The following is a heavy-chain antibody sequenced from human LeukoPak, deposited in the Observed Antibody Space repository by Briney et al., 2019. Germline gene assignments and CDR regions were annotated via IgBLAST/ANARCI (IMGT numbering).Heavy chain of an antibody. Sequence: GGSLRLSCAASGFTVSSNYMSWVRQAPGKGREWVSVIYSGGSTYYADSVKGRFTISRDNSKNTLYLQMNSLRAEDTAVYSCTTEDDILTGYFNWGQGTLVTVSS. D-gene: IGHD3-9*01. CDR1: GFTVSSNY. CDR2: IYSGGST. CDR3: TTEDDILTGYFN. V-gene: IGHV3-53*01. J-gene: IGHJ4*02.